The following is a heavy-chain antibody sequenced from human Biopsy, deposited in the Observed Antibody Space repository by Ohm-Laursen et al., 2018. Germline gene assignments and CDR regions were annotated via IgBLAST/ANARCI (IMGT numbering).Heavy chain of an antibody. CDR1: GFTFTNFA. Sequence: SLRLAFAAPGFTFTNFAMSWVRQAPGRGRAWVSAIRCTGGTTYYADSVKGRFTISRDNSNNTLYLQMNSLRDEDTAIYYCANDLSYYDFWSPGYYFDSWGQGTLVIVSS. V-gene: IGHV3-23*01. CDR2: IRCTGGTT. CDR3: ANDLSYYDFWSPGYYFDS. D-gene: IGHD3-3*01. J-gene: IGHJ4*02.